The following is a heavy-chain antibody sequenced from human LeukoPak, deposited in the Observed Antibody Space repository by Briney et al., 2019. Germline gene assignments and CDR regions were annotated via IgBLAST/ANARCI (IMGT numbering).Heavy chain of an antibody. V-gene: IGHV5-10-1*01. CDR1: GYSFTNYW. D-gene: IGHD6-19*01. CDR3: ARGGWLDDY. J-gene: IGHJ4*02. Sequence: GESLKIFCKGSGYSFTNYWISWVRQMPGKGLEWMGRINPSDSYTNYNPPFQGHVTFSVDKSIATAYLQWTTLKASDTAMYYCARGGWLDDYWGQGTLVTVSS. CDR2: INPSDSYT.